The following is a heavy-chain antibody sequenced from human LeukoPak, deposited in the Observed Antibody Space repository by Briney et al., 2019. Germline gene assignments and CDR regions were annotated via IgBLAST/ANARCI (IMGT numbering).Heavy chain of an antibody. V-gene: IGHV3-48*04. Sequence: GASLRLSCAASGFTFSSYAMSWVRQAPGKGLEWVSYISSSGSTIYYADSVKGRFTISRDNAKNSLYLQMNSLRAEDTAVYYCARDRAHRAGMFGYWGQGTLVTVSS. CDR2: ISSSGSTI. CDR1: GFTFSSYA. CDR3: ARDRAHRAGMFGY. J-gene: IGHJ4*02.